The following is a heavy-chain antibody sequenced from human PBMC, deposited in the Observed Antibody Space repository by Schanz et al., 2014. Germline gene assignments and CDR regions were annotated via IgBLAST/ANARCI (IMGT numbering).Heavy chain of an antibody. CDR3: ARTGYDPSLNH. CDR1: GDTFRSYT. D-gene: IGHD5-12*01. V-gene: IGHV1-69*02. Sequence: QAQLVQSGAEVKKPGSSVKVSCKASGDTFRSYTINWVRHAPGQGLEWMGRIIPSAGITNYAQKFQGRVTFTADKTTSSAFLEVNSLRSEDTAVYYCARTGYDPSLNHWGQGALVTVSS. CDR2: IIPSAGIT. J-gene: IGHJ5*02.